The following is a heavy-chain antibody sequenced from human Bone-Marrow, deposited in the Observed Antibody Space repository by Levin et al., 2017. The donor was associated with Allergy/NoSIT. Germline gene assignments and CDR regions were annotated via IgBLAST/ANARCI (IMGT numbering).Heavy chain of an antibody. Sequence: GSLRLSCAVSGYSISSGYYWGWIRQPPGTGLDWLATISHSGSTFYSPSLKSRVTISVDTSKNQFSLELSSVTAADTAVYYCAREFRSGDPFDSWGQGTLVTVSS. CDR3: AREFRSGDPFDS. CDR2: ISHSGST. D-gene: IGHD1-26*01. V-gene: IGHV4-38-2*02. CDR1: GYSISSGYY. J-gene: IGHJ4*02.